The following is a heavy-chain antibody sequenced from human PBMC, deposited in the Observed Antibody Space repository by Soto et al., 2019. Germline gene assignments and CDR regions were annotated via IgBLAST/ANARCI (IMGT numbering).Heavy chain of an antibody. CDR2: IYWDDDK. Sequence: SGPTLVNPTQTLTLTCTFSGFSLSTSGVGVGWIRQPPGKALEWLTFIYWDDDKRNSPFLKSRLTITKDTSKNQVVLTMTNMDPVDTATYYCARTHRSRLGGDYFDYWGQGTLVTVPS. D-gene: IGHD6-13*01. CDR1: GFSLSTSGVG. V-gene: IGHV2-5*02. CDR3: ARTHRSRLGGDYFDY. J-gene: IGHJ4*02.